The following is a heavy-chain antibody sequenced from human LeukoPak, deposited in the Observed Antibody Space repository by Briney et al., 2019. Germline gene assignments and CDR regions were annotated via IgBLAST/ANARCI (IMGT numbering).Heavy chain of an antibody. V-gene: IGHV4-59*08. Sequence: SETLSLTCTVSGGSISSYYWMWIRQPPGKGLMWFGYIYYSGSTNYNPSLKSRVTILIDTSKNQFSLKLSSVTAADTAVYYCARRGWNYYGSGDYFDCWGQGTLVTVSS. CDR3: ARRGWNYYGSGDYFDC. CDR1: GGSISSYY. CDR2: IYYSGST. J-gene: IGHJ4*02. D-gene: IGHD3-10*01.